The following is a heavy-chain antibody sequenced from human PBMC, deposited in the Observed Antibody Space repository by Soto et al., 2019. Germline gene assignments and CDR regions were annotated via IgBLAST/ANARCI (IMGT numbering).Heavy chain of an antibody. CDR1: GYTFTSYY. D-gene: IGHD3-22*01. V-gene: IGHV1-8*01. J-gene: IGHJ4*02. CDR2: MNPNSGNT. CDR3: ARGRYDSSGYYYVY. Sequence: ASVKVSCKASGYTFTSYYINWVRHATGQGLEWMGWMNPNSGNTGYAQKFQGRVTMTRNTSMSTAYMELSSLRSEDTAVYYCARGRYDSSGYYYVYWGQGTLVTVSS.